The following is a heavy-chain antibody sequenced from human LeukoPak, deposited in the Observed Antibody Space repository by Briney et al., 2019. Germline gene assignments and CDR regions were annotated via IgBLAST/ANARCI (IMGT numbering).Heavy chain of an antibody. CDR1: GGSFSGYY. D-gene: IGHD3-10*01. V-gene: IGHV4-34*01. CDR3: ARDGNYYGSGSYSNWFDP. Sequence: PSETLSLTCAVYGGSFSGYYWSWICQPPGKGLEWIGEINHSGSTNYNPSLKSRVTISVDTSKNQFSLKLSSVTAADTAVYYCARDGNYYGSGSYSNWFDPWGQGTLVTVSS. CDR2: INHSGST. J-gene: IGHJ5*02.